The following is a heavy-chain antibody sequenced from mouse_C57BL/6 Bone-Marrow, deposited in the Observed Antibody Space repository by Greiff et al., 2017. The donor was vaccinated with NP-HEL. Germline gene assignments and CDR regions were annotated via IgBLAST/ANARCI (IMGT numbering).Heavy chain of an antibody. Sequence: EVQLQQSGPGLVKPSQSLSLTCSVTGYSITSGYYWNWIRQYPGNKLEWMGYISYDGSNNYNPSLKNRISITRDTSKNQFFLKLNSVTTEDTATYYCARELGPAWFAYWGQGTLVTVSA. CDR1: GYSITSGYY. V-gene: IGHV3-6*01. CDR3: ARELGPAWFAY. J-gene: IGHJ3*01. CDR2: ISYDGSN. D-gene: IGHD4-1*01.